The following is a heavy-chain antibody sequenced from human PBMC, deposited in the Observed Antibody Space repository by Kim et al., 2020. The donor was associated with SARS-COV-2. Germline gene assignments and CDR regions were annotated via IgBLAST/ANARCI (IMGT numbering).Heavy chain of an antibody. CDR2: ISGSGGST. CDR3: AKGTAASGTSQRDY. Sequence: GGSLRLSCAASGFTFSSYAMSWVRQAPGKGLEWVSAISGSGGSTYYADSVKGRFTISRDNSKNTLYLQMNSLRAEDTAVYYCAKGTAASGTSQRDYWGQGTLVTVSS. J-gene: IGHJ4*02. CDR1: GFTFSSYA. V-gene: IGHV3-23*01. D-gene: IGHD6-13*01.